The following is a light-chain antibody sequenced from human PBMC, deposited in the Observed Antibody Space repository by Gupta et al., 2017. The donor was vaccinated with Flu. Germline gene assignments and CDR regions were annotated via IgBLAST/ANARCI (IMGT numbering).Light chain of an antibody. J-gene: IGLJ2*01. CDR1: SSNIGAVYE. CDR2: GNT. CDR3: QSYDSSLSAVV. V-gene: IGLV1-40*01. Sequence: QSVLTQPPSVSGAPGQRVTISCTGNSSNIGAVYEVHWYQHLPGTDPKLLIYGNTNRPSGVPDRFSGSKSGTSASLALTGLQADDEADYYCQSYDSSLSAVVFGGGTKLTVL.